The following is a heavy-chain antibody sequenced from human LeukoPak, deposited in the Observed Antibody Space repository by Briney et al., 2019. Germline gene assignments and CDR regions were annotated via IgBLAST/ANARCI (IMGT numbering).Heavy chain of an antibody. CDR2: IYYSGST. D-gene: IGHD3-22*01. V-gene: IGHV4-59*01. J-gene: IGHJ4*02. Sequence: SETLSLTCTVSGGSIGSYYWSWIRQPPGKGLEWIGYIYYSGSTNYNPSLKSRVTISVDTSKNQFSLKLSSVTAADTGVYYCARGHYYDSSGYYLFDYWGQGTLVTVSS. CDR1: GGSIGSYY. CDR3: ARGHYYDSSGYYLFDY.